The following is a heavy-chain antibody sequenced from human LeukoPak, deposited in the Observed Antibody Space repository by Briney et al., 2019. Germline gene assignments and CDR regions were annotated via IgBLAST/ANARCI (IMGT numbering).Heavy chain of an antibody. D-gene: IGHD5-12*01. CDR2: ISSSGSTI. CDR1: GFTFSSYE. J-gene: IGHJ3*02. V-gene: IGHV3-48*03. Sequence: GGSLRLSCAASGFTFSSYEMNWVRQAPGKGLEWVSYISSSGSTIYYADSVKGRFTISRDNAKNSLYLQMNSLRAEDTAVYYCARDRDVATIKLAFDIWGQGTMVTVSS. CDR3: ARDRDVATIKLAFDI.